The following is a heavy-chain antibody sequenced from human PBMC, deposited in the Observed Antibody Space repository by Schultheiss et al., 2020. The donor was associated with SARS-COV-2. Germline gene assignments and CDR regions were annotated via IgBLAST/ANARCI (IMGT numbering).Heavy chain of an antibody. Sequence: GGSLRLSCAASGFTVSSNYMSWVRQAPGKELEWVSVIYSGGNTYYADSVKGRFTISRDNSKDTLYLQMSGLRPEDTAVYYCVKEPYSGSYMTYYFDFWGQGTLVTVSS. J-gene: IGHJ4*02. CDR1: GFTVSSNY. CDR3: VKEPYSGSYMTYYFDF. V-gene: IGHV3-66*02. D-gene: IGHD1-26*01. CDR2: IYSGGNT.